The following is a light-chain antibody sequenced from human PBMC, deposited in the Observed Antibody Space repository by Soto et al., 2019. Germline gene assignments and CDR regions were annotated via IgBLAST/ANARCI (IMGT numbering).Light chain of an antibody. V-gene: IGLV2-14*01. CDR1: RSDIGVDQS. CDR3: YSFAGTNTFSYV. Sequence: QSALTQPASVSGSPGQSITISCSGSRSDIGVDQSVSWYQHHPEKAPKLVIYEVTTRPSGVSDRFSGSKSGNTASLTISDLQPEDEAVYFCYSFAGTNTFSYVFGPGTKLTVL. CDR2: EVT. J-gene: IGLJ1*01.